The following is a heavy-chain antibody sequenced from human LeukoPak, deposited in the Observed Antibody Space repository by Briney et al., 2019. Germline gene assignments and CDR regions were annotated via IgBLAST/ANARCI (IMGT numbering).Heavy chain of an antibody. CDR1: GCTFSNYW. J-gene: IGHJ5*02. D-gene: IGHD2/OR15-2a*01. CDR3: ARAFS. V-gene: IGHV3-7*01. Sequence: GGSLRLSWAASGCTFSNYWISWVRQAPGKGLEWVAHIKQDGSVKYYVNSVKGRFTISRDTTNYSPYLQRNSLRADDTAVYYCARAFSWGQGTLVTVSS. CDR2: IKQDGSVK.